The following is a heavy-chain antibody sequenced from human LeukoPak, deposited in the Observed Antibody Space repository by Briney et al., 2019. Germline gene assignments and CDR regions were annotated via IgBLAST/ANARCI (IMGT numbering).Heavy chain of an antibody. CDR2: INPNSGGT. D-gene: IGHD2-15*01. J-gene: IGHJ5*02. CDR1: GYTFTGYY. V-gene: IGHV1-2*02. Sequence: ASVKVSCKASGYTFTGYYMHWVRQAPGQGLEWMGWINPNSGGTNYAQKLQGRVTMTTDTSTSTAYMELRSLRSDDTAVYYCARANYCSGGSCYSRRVNWFDPWGQGTLVTVSS. CDR3: ARANYCSGGSCYSRRVNWFDP.